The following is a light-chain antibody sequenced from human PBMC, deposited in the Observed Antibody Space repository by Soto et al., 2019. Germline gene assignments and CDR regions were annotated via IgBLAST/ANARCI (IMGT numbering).Light chain of an antibody. V-gene: IGLV2-14*01. CDR3: SSYTSSSTRV. J-gene: IGLJ1*01. CDR2: EVT. Sequence: QSVLTQPASVSGSPGQSITISCTGTSSDVGGYNSVSWYQQHPGKAPKLVIYEVTNRPSGISSRFSGSKSGNTASLTISGLQAEDEADYYSSSYTSSSTRVFGTGTKVTVL. CDR1: SSDVGGYNS.